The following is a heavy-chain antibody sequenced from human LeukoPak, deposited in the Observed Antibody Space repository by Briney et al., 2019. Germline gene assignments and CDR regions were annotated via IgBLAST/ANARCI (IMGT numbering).Heavy chain of an antibody. CDR2: IYYSGST. J-gene: IGHJ4*02. CDR1: GGSISSSSYY. V-gene: IGHV4-39*01. D-gene: IGHD2-15*01. Sequence: SETLPLTCTASGGSISSSSYYWGWIRQPPGKGLEWIGSIYYSGSTYYNPSLKSRVTISVDTSKNQFSLKLSSVTAADTAVYYCARPSIGYCSGGSCYADWGQGTLVTVSS. CDR3: ARPSIGYCSGGSCYAD.